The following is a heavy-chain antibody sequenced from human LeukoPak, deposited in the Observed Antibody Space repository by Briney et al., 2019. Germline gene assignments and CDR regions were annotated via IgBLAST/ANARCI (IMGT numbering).Heavy chain of an antibody. Sequence: GGSLRLSCAASGFTFSSYSMNWVRQAPGKGLEWVSSISSSSSYIYYADSVKGRFTISRDNAKNSLYLQMNSLRAEDTAVYYCARVRDYVWGSYRCFDYWGQGTLVTVSS. CDR3: ARVRDYVWGSYRCFDY. CDR1: GFTFSSYS. D-gene: IGHD3-16*02. V-gene: IGHV3-21*01. CDR2: ISSSSSYI. J-gene: IGHJ4*02.